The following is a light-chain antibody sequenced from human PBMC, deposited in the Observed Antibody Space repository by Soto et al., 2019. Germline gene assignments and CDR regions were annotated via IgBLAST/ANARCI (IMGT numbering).Light chain of an antibody. CDR3: QQDGANSSWP. V-gene: IGKV1-5*03. CDR2: KAS. Sequence: DIQVTQSPSTLSASVGDRVTITCRASQSISTWLAWFQQKPGKAPKVLISKASTLESGVPSRFSGDGSGTEFTLTISSLQTEDVVTYYCQQDGANSSWPFGQGTKVEIK. CDR1: QSISTW. J-gene: IGKJ1*01.